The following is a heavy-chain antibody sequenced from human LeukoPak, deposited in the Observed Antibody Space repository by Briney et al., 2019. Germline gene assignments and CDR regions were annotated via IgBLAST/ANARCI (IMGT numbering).Heavy chain of an antibody. Sequence: ASVKVSCKASGYTFTGYYMHWVRQAPGQGLEWMGWINPNSGGTNYAQKFQGRVTMTRDTSISTAYMELSRLRSDDTAVYYCARDELPLLWFGELSYNWFDPWGQGTLVTVSS. J-gene: IGHJ5*02. D-gene: IGHD3-10*01. CDR3: ARDELPLLWFGELSYNWFDP. CDR2: INPNSGGT. V-gene: IGHV1-2*02. CDR1: GYTFTGYY.